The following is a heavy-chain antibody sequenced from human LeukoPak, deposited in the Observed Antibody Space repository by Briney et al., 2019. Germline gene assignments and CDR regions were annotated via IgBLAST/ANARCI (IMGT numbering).Heavy chain of an antibody. J-gene: IGHJ6*02. CDR1: GYTFTSYG. Sequence: ASVKVSCKASGYTFTSYGISWVRQAPGQGLEWMGWISGYNGNTNYAQKLQGRVTMTTDTSTSTAYMELRSLRSDDTAVYYCASGQTYSSSWQGDYYYGMDVWGQGTTVTVSS. D-gene: IGHD6-13*01. V-gene: IGHV1-18*01. CDR3: ASGQTYSSSWQGDYYYGMDV. CDR2: ISGYNGNT.